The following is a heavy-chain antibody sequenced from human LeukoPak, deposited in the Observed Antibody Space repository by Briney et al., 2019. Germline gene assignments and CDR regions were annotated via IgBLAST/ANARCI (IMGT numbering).Heavy chain of an antibody. CDR3: AKDDCSSTSCALYDAFDI. CDR1: GFTFSSYG. V-gene: IGHV3-30*02. CDR2: IRYDGSNK. Sequence: PGGSLRLSCAASGFTFSSYGMHWVRQAPGKGLEWVAFIRYDGSNKYYADSVKGRFTISRDNSKNTLYLQMNSLRAEDTAVYYCAKDDCSSTSCALYDAFDIWGQGTTVTVSS. D-gene: IGHD2-2*01. J-gene: IGHJ3*02.